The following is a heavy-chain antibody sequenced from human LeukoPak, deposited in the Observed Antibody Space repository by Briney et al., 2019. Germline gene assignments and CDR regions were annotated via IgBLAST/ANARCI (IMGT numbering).Heavy chain of an antibody. CDR1: GFTFSSYE. D-gene: IGHD5-24*01. J-gene: IGHJ4*02. V-gene: IGHV3-48*03. CDR2: ISSSGSTI. Sequence: GGSLRLSCAASGFTFSSYEMNWVRQAPGKGLEWVSYISSSGSTIYYADSVKGRFTISRDNAKNSLYLQMNSLRAEDTAVYYCASSREDGYPNDYWGQGTLVTVSS. CDR3: ASSREDGYPNDY.